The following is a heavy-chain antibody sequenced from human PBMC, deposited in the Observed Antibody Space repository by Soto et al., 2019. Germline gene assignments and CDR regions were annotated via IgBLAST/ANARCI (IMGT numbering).Heavy chain of an antibody. V-gene: IGHV3-15*01. Sequence: EVQLVESGGGLVKPGGSLRLSCAASGFTVSNAWMSWVRQAPGKGLEWVGSIKSKTDGGTTDYAAPVKGRFTISRDDSKNTLYLQMNSLKTEDTAVYYCTTDLNVLRFLEWLPTDYWGQGTLVTVSS. CDR3: TTDLNVLRFLEWLPTDY. D-gene: IGHD3-3*01. CDR2: IKSKTDGGTT. J-gene: IGHJ4*02. CDR1: GFTVSNAW.